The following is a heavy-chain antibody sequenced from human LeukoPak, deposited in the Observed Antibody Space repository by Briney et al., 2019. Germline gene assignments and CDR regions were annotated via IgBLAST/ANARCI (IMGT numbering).Heavy chain of an antibody. Sequence: SETLSLTCAVYGGSFSGYYWSWIRQPPGKGLEWIGEINHSGSTNYNPSLKSRVTISVDTSKNQFSLKLNSVTAADTAVYYCARARTLQYYYGSGSYSGWFDPWGQGTLVTVSS. CDR2: INHSGST. CDR3: ARARTLQYYYGSGSYSGWFDP. CDR1: GGSFSGYY. J-gene: IGHJ5*02. D-gene: IGHD3-10*01. V-gene: IGHV4-34*01.